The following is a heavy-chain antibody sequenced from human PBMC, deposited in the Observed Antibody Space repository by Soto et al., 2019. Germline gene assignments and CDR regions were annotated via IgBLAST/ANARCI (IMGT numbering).Heavy chain of an antibody. Sequence: LGGSLRLSCAASGFTFSSYAMHWVRQAPGKGLEWVAVISYDGSNKYYADSVKGRFTISRDNSKNTLYLQMNSLRAEDTAVYYCARGEAPRLRFLEWSYRDYYYYGMDVWGQGTTVTVSS. V-gene: IGHV3-30-3*01. CDR3: ARGEAPRLRFLEWSYRDYYYYGMDV. CDR1: GFTFSSYA. D-gene: IGHD3-3*01. J-gene: IGHJ6*02. CDR2: ISYDGSNK.